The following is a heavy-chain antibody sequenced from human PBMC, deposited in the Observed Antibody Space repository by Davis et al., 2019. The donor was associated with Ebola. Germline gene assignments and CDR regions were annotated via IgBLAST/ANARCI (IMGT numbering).Heavy chain of an antibody. Sequence: ASVKVSCKASGYTFTSYGISWVRQAPGQGLEWMGWISAYNGNTNYAQKLQGRVTMTTDTSTSTAYMELRSLRSDDTAVYYCARDLDGSGSYYMAPYGMDVWGKGTTVTVSS. V-gene: IGHV1-18*01. J-gene: IGHJ6*04. CDR3: ARDLDGSGSYYMAPYGMDV. D-gene: IGHD3-10*01. CDR1: GYTFTSYG. CDR2: ISAYNGNT.